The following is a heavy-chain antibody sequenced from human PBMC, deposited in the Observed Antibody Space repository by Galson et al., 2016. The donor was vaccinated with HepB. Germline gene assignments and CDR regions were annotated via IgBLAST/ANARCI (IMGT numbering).Heavy chain of an antibody. CDR3: AIPRGYRYSMDV. CDR1: GLTVSANY. V-gene: IGHV3-53*04. CDR2: IYSGGSR. D-gene: IGHD5-18*01. J-gene: IGHJ6*02. Sequence: SLRLSCAASGLTVSANYMSWVRQAPGKGLEWVSVIYSGGSRYYADFVKGRFTISRHNSNNTLSLQMNSLRPEDTAVYFCAIPRGYRYSMDVWGQGTTVTVSS.